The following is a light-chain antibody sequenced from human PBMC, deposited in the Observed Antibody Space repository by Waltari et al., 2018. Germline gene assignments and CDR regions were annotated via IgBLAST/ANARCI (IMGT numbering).Light chain of an antibody. CDR2: EVP. V-gene: IGLV2-23*02. CDR1: SSDVGNYQL. Sequence: QSGLTQPASVSGSPGQSITISCTGTSSDVGNYQLVSWYQQYPGKAPKLMFYEVPKRTSGVSDRFSGSKAGNTASLTIYGLQSEDEADYYCCSYAGLGIYVFGTGTKVTVL. CDR3: CSYAGLGIYV. J-gene: IGLJ1*01.